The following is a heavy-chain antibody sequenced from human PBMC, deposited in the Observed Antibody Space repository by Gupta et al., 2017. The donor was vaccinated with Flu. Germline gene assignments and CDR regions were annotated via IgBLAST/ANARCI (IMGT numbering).Heavy chain of an antibody. V-gene: IGHV3-66*02. CDR2: IYSGGST. Sequence: EVQLVESGGGLVQPGGSLRLSCAASGFTVSSNYMSWVRQAPGKGLEWVSVIYSGGSTYYADSVKGRFTISRDNSKNTLYLQMNSLRAEDTAVYYCARALLLGIDAFDIWGQGTMVTVSS. CDR1: GFTVSSNY. CDR3: ARALLLGIDAFDI. J-gene: IGHJ3*02. D-gene: IGHD2-8*02.